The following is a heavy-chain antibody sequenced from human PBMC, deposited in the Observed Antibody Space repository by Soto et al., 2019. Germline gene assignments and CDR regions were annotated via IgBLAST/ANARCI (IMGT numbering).Heavy chain of an antibody. J-gene: IGHJ6*02. CDR1: GGSISSGDYY. CDR3: ARVGDDFWSGLTYGMDV. CDR2: IYYSGST. V-gene: IGHV4-30-4*01. D-gene: IGHD3-3*01. Sequence: SETLSLTCTVSGGSISSGDYYWSWIRQPPGKGLEWIGYIYYSGSTYYKPSLKSRVTISVDTSKNQFSMKLSSVTAADTAVYYCARVGDDFWSGLTYGMDVWGQGTTVTVSS.